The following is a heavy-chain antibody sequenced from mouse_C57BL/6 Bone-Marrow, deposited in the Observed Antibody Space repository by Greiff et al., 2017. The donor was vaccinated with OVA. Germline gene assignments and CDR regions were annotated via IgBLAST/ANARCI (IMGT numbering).Heavy chain of an antibody. V-gene: IGHV2-9-1*01. CDR3: ARNYDGNSGFDY. CDR2: IWTGGGT. CDR1: GFPLTSYA. Sequence: VKLMESGPGLVAPSQSLSITCTASGFPLTSYAISWVRQPPGKGLEWLGAIWTGGGTNYNSALKSRLSISKDNSKSQVYLKMNSLQTDDTARDYCARNYDGNSGFDYWGQGTTLTVSS. D-gene: IGHD2-1*01. J-gene: IGHJ2*01.